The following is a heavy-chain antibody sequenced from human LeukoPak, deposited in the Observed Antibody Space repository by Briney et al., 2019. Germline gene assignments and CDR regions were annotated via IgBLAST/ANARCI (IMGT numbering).Heavy chain of an antibody. CDR3: AKLDYYDTH. J-gene: IGHJ4*02. V-gene: IGHV3-23*01. CDR2: ITDSSAST. D-gene: IGHD3-22*01. Sequence: GSLRLSCAASGFTFSSYAMSWVRQAPGKGLEWVSSITDSSASTYYADSVKGRFTISRDNSRNTLYLQMNSLRAEDTAVYFCAKLDYYDTHWGQGTLVTVSS. CDR1: GFTFSSYA.